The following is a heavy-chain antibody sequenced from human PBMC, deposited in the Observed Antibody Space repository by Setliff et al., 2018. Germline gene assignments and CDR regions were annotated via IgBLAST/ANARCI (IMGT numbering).Heavy chain of an antibody. V-gene: IGHV4-59*08. J-gene: IGHJ6*03. Sequence: SETLSLTCTVSGGSISNYYWSWIRQPPGKGLEWIGYIYYSGSTNSIPSLKSRVTISVDTSKNQFSLKLTSVTAADTAVYYCATNPPKGPSGGYYYDDPYYYYMDVWGKGTTVTVSS. CDR2: IYYSGST. CDR1: GGSISNYY. D-gene: IGHD3-22*01. CDR3: ATNPPKGPSGGYYYDDPYYYYMDV.